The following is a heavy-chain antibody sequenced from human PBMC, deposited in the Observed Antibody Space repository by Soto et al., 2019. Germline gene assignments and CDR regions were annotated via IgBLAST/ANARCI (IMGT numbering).Heavy chain of an antibody. J-gene: IGHJ4*02. CDR2: INAGNGNT. CDR1: GYTLTCYS. D-gene: IGHD3-22*01. CDR3: ARGSGYYYWDDY. Sequence: APVKVSCKASGYTLTCYSLHLVRQAPGQRLEWMGWINAGNGNTKYSQKFQGRVTITRDTSASTAYMELSSLRSEDTAVYYCARGSGYYYWDDYWGQGTLVTVSS. V-gene: IGHV1-3*01.